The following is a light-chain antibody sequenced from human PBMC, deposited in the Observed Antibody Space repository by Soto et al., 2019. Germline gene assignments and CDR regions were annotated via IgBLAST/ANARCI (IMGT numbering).Light chain of an antibody. CDR3: QQANSFPRGFT. V-gene: IGKV1-12*01. CDR2: AAS. J-gene: IGKJ3*01. Sequence: DIQMTQSPSSVSASVGDRVTITCRASQAIGSWLAWYQQKPGKAPKLLIYAASTLQSGVPSRFSGSGSGTDFSLTISSLQPEDFATYYCQQANSFPRGFTFGPGTKVDIK. CDR1: QAIGSW.